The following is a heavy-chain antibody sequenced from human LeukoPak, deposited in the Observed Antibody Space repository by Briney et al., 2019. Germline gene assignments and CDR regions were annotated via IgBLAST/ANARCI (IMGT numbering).Heavy chain of an antibody. Sequence: SETLSLTCAVSGGSISTRYYYWGWIRQPPGKGLEWIGTIHHSGSAYYNPSLKSQVTISVDTSNNHFSLKLSSVTAGDTAAYYCASLYFYGSGSFPNYWGQGILVTVST. V-gene: IGHV4-39*02. D-gene: IGHD3-10*01. CDR3: ASLYFYGSGSFPNY. J-gene: IGHJ4*02. CDR2: IHHSGSA. CDR1: GGSISTRYYY.